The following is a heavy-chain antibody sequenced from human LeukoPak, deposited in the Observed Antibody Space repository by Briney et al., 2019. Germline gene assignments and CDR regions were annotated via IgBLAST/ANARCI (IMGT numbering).Heavy chain of an antibody. V-gene: IGHV3-64D*06. D-gene: IGHD1-26*01. J-gene: IGHJ4*02. CDR3: VRGSGNYNGFDY. CDR1: GFTFSNYA. CDR2: ISANAGST. Sequence: AGGSLRLSCSASGFTFSNYAMHWVRQAPGKGLEYVSAISANAGSTNYADSVKGRFTISRDNSKTTLNLQMSSLRAEDMAVYYCVRGSGNYNGFDYWGQGTLVTVSS.